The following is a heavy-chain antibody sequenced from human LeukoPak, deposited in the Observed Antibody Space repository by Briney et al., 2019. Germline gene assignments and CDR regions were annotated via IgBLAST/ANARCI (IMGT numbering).Heavy chain of an antibody. CDR2: IRSKIYGGTP. J-gene: IGHJ4*02. CDR1: GFTFGDYA. Sequence: GGSLRLSCTASGFTFGDYAMTWVRQAPGKGLEWVGFIRSKIYGGTPEYAASVRGRFTISRADSKGVAYLKMNSLKTEDTAVYYCTRDQTPYYWGQGTLVTVSS. CDR3: TRDQTPYY. V-gene: IGHV3-49*04.